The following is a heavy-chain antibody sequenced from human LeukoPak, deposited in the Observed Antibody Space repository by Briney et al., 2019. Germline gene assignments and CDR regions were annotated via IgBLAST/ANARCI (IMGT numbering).Heavy chain of an antibody. D-gene: IGHD3-22*01. CDR2: INPNSGGT. CDR1: GYTFTGYY. CDR3: ALDSNGYYFWFDP. J-gene: IGHJ5*02. V-gene: IGHV1-2*02. Sequence: ASVKVSCKASGYTFTGYYMHWVRQAPGQGLEWMGWINPNSGGTNYAQKFQGRVTMTRDTSISTAYMELSRLRSDDTAVYYCALDSNGYYFWFDPWGQGTLVTVSS.